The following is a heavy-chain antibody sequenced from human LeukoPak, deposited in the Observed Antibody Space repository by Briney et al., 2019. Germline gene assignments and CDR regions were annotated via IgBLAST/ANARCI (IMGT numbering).Heavy chain of an antibody. V-gene: IGHV3-30*04. J-gene: IGHJ5*02. D-gene: IGHD3-10*01. Sequence: GRSLRLSCAASGFTFSSYAMHWVRQAPGKGLERVAVISYDGSNKYYADSVKGRFTISRDNSKNTLYLQMNSLRAEDTAVYYCARDNGDYYGSAWFDPWGQGTLVTVSS. CDR3: ARDNGDYYGSAWFDP. CDR2: ISYDGSNK. CDR1: GFTFSSYA.